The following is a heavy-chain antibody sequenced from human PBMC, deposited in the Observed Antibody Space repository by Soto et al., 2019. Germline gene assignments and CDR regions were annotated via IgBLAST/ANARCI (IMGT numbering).Heavy chain of an antibody. D-gene: IGHD2-21*02. CDR2: INAGNGNT. CDR3: ARSIVVVTAADY. Sequence: QVQLVQSGAEVKKPGASVKVSCKASGYTFTSYAMHWVRQAPGQRLEWMGWINAGNGNTKYSQKFQGRVTITRDTCASTAYMELSSLRSEDTAVYYCARSIVVVTAADYWGKGTLVTVSS. CDR1: GYTFTSYA. J-gene: IGHJ4*02. V-gene: IGHV1-3*01.